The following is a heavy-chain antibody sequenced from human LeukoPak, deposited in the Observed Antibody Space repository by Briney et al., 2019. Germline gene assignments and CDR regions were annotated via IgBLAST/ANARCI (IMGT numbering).Heavy chain of an antibody. Sequence: GGSLRLSCPASGFTFSSHWMSWVRQAPGKGLAWVANIKQDGSEKYYVDSVKGRFTISRDNDKNSLFLQMTSLRAEDTAVYYCARVGGRYSPLGYWGQGTLVTVSS. D-gene: IGHD3-16*02. J-gene: IGHJ4*02. CDR2: IKQDGSEK. CDR3: ARVGGRYSPLGY. V-gene: IGHV3-7*01. CDR1: GFTFSSHW.